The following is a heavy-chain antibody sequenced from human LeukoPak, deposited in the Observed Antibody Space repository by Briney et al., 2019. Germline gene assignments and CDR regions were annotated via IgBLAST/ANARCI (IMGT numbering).Heavy chain of an antibody. CDR1: GDSFTNSW. D-gene: IGHD6-19*01. CDR3: ARQGRGWPYYQYYGMDV. CDR2: IYVGDSET. J-gene: IGHJ6*02. V-gene: IGHV5-51*01. Sequence: GESLKISCKGSGDSFTNSWIGWVRQMPGKGLEWMGIIYVGDSETRYSPSFQGQVTISADKSISTAYLQWSSLKVSDTAMYYCARQGRGWPYYQYYGMDVWGQGTTVTVSS.